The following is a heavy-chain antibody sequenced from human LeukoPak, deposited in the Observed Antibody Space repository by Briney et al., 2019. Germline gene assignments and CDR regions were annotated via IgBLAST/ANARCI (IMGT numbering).Heavy chain of an antibody. CDR1: GGPISTYY. J-gene: IGHJ5*01. V-gene: IGHV4-59*01. CDR2: ISYSGGT. D-gene: IGHD3-22*01. Sequence: PSETLSLTCTVSGGPISTYYWSRIRQPPGKRLEWIGYISYSGGTNYNPSLKSRVTISVDTSKNQFSLKLTSVTAADTALYYCARADDRSGYFGGRFDSWGQGTLVTVSS. CDR3: ARADDRSGYFGGRFDS.